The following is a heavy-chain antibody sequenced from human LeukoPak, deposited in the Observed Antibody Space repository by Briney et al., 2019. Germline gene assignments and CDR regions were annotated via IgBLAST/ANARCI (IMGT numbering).Heavy chain of an antibody. V-gene: IGHV3-7*02. CDR3: ARAAYNSSPDY. D-gene: IGHD6-13*01. Sequence: GGSLRLSCAASGFTFSNYWMSWVRQAPGKGLEWVANIKQDGSEKYYVDSVKGRFTISRDNAKNSLYLQMNSLRDEDTAVYYCARAAYNSSPDYWGQGTLVTVSS. CDR1: GFTFSNYW. CDR2: IKQDGSEK. J-gene: IGHJ4*02.